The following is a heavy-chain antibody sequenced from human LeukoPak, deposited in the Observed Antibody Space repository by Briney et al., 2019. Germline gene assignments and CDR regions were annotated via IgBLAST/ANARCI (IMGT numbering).Heavy chain of an antibody. Sequence: ASVKVSCKASGYTFTSYGISWVRQAPGQGLEWMGWISAYNGNTNYAQKLQGRVTMTTDTSMSTAYMELRSLRSDDTAVYYCARDEMYYYDSSGFQGLFDYWGQGTLVTVSS. CDR1: GYTFTSYG. V-gene: IGHV1-18*01. CDR2: ISAYNGNT. D-gene: IGHD3-22*01. CDR3: ARDEMYYYDSSGFQGLFDY. J-gene: IGHJ4*02.